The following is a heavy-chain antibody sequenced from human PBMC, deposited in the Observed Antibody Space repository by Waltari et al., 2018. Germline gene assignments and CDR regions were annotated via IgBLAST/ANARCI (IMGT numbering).Heavy chain of an antibody. D-gene: IGHD3-22*01. CDR1: GCRASRPC. V-gene: IGHV3-33*01. CDR2: IWYDGSKE. CDR3: AREPHYYDSPYFDY. Sequence: VQLVESGGGEVQRGGSLGLLCEASGCRASRPCVHWVRQGPNKGLEWVASIWYDGSKEYYADSVKGRFTISRDNSKNTLYLQMNSLRVEDTAMYYCAREPHYYDSPYFDYWGQGTLVTVSS. J-gene: IGHJ4*02.